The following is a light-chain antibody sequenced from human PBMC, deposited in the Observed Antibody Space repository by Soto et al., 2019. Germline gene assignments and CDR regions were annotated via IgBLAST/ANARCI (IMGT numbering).Light chain of an antibody. J-gene: IGLJ1*01. CDR1: TGAVTNGHY. CDR3: LLSYNGPYV. Sequence: QAVATQEPSLTVSPGGTVTLTCGSSTGAVTNGHYPYWFQQKPGQAPRTRIYDTTKRHSWTPARFSGSLLGGKAALPLSGAQPEDEAEYYCLLSYNGPYVFGTGTKVTVL. V-gene: IGLV7-46*01. CDR2: DTT.